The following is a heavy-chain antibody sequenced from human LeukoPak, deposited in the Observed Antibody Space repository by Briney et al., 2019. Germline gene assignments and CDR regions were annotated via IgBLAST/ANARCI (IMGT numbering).Heavy chain of an antibody. V-gene: IGHV1-69*05. CDR2: IIPTFGTA. CDR1: RGTFSSYA. CDR3: ASRWGYCSSTSCPLYYYYMDV. J-gene: IGHJ6*03. D-gene: IGHD2-2*01. Sequence: SVKVSCKASRGTFSSYAISWVRQAPGQGLEWMGGIIPTFGTANYAQKFQGRVTITTDESTSTAYMELSSLRSEDTAVYYCASRWGYCSSTSCPLYYYYMDVWGKGTTVTVSS.